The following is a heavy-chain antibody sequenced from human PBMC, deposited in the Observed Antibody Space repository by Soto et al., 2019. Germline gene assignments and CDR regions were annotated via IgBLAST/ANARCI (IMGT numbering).Heavy chain of an antibody. CDR2: IYESGRT. J-gene: IGHJ5*02. Sequence: SETLSLTCIVSGASISTGGYSWSWIRQPPGKGPEWIGYIYESGRTYYKPSLKSRASISMDKSRNQLSVRLTSVTAADTAVYFCARGDRYSGSFSDYFDPWGQGTLVTVSS. V-gene: IGHV4-30-2*01. CDR1: GASISTGGYS. D-gene: IGHD1-26*01. CDR3: ARGDRYSGSFSDYFDP.